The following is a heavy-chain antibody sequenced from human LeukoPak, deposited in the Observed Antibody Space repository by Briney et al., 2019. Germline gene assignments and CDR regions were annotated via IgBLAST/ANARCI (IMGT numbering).Heavy chain of an antibody. D-gene: IGHD3-10*01. CDR1: GYTFTTYA. CDR2: INTNTGSP. Sequence: ASVKVSCKASGYTFTTYAMNWVRQAPGQGLEWMGWINTNTGSPNYAQGFTGRFVLSLDTSVSTAYLQITSLKAEDTAVYYCARTRAPYYYASGSPDFWGQGTLVTVSS. CDR3: ARTRAPYYYASGSPDF. V-gene: IGHV7-4-1*02. J-gene: IGHJ4*02.